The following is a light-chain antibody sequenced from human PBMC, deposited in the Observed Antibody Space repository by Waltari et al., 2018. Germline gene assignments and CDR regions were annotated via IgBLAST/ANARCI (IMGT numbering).Light chain of an antibody. CDR1: HSVENY. Sequence: IVLTHAPATLSLSPGDRATLVCRAIHSVENYLAWYQHKPGQAPRLLIYDASRRASGIPDRFSGSGSATDFTLTITRLETDDFAIYYCQQRSDRSITFGQGTRLEI. CDR2: DAS. V-gene: IGKV3-11*01. J-gene: IGKJ5*01. CDR3: QQRSDRSIT.